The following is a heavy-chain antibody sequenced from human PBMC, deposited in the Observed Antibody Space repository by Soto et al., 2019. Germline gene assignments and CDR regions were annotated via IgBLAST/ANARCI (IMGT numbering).Heavy chain of an antibody. D-gene: IGHD3-16*01. CDR1: GGSISSSSYY. CDR3: ARLPYTSLAYFDY. V-gene: IGHV4-39*01. Sequence: PSETLSLTCTVSGGSISSSSYYWGWIRQPPGKGLEWIGSIYYSGSTYYNPSLKSRVTISVDTSKNQFSLKLSSVTAADTAVYYCARLPYTSLAYFDYWGQGTLVTVSS. CDR2: IYYSGST. J-gene: IGHJ4*02.